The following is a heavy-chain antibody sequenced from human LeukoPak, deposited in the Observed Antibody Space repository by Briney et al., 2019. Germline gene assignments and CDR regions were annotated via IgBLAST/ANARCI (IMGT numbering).Heavy chain of an antibody. CDR2: INHSGST. CDR1: GGSFSGYY. Sequence: PSETLSLTCAVYGGSFSGYYWSWIRQPPGKGLEWIGEINHSGSTYYNPSLKSRVTISVDTSKNQFSLKLSSVTAADTAVYYCARDQSYDYVWGSYGFDYWGQGTLVTVSS. CDR3: ARDQSYDYVWGSYGFDY. J-gene: IGHJ4*02. D-gene: IGHD3-16*01. V-gene: IGHV4-34*01.